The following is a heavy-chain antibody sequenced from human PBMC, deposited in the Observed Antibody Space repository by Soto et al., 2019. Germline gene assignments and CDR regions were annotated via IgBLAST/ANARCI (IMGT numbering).Heavy chain of an antibody. CDR3: ARGKYSSSWYGFNWPDPDY. CDR2: IIPIFGTA. V-gene: IGHV1-69*13. D-gene: IGHD6-13*01. CDR1: GGTFSSYA. J-gene: IGHJ4*02. Sequence: SVKVSCKASGGTFSSYAIGWVRQAPGQGLEWMGGIIPIFGTANYAQKFQGRVTITADESTSTAYMELSSLRSEDTAVYYCARGKYSSSWYGFNWPDPDYWGQGTLVTVSS.